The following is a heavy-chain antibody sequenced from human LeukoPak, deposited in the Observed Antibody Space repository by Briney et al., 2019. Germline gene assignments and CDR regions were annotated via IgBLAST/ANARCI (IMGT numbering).Heavy chain of an antibody. CDR3: ASHYGP. V-gene: IGHV4-39*01. J-gene: IGHJ5*02. Sequence: SETLSLTCTVSGGSIRSSCYYWGCIRQPPGKGLEWIGSIYDSGSTYYNPSLKSRVTISVDTSKNQFSLKLNSVTAADTAVYYCASHYGPWGQGTLVTVSS. CDR1: GGSIRSSCYY. CDR2: IYDSGST. D-gene: IGHD3-10*01.